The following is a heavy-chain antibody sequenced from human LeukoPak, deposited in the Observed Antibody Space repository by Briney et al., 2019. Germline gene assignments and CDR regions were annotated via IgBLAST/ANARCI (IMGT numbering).Heavy chain of an antibody. D-gene: IGHD2-15*01. CDR3: ARDFSGFCSGDCRPYYFDY. V-gene: IGHV4-39*07. CDR2: IYYRGTT. CDR1: GGSISGNYY. J-gene: IGHJ4*02. Sequence: SETLSLTCTVSGGSISGNYYWGWVRPPRGKGLEWIGTIYYRGTTYYNPSLKSRVTLSVDTSKNEFSLSLTSVTAADMAVCYCARDFSGFCSGDCRPYYFDYWGQGILVTVSS.